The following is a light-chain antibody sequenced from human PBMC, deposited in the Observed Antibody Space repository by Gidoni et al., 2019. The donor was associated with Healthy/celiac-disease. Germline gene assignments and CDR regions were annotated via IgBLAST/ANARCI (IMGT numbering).Light chain of an antibody. Sequence: IQLPQSPSTLSASVGDRVTITCRASQSISSWLAWYQQKPGKAPKLLIYKASSLESGGPARGSGRGAGTEFTLTISSLQPDELATYYCQQYNSDSYTFGQGTKLEIK. CDR3: QQYNSDSYT. J-gene: IGKJ2*01. CDR2: KAS. CDR1: QSISSW. V-gene: IGKV1-5*03.